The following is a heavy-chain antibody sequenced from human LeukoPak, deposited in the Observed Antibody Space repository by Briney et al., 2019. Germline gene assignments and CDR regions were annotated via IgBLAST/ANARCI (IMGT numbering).Heavy chain of an antibody. V-gene: IGHV3-23*01. CDR2: ISASGGST. J-gene: IGHJ4*02. Sequence: GGSLRLSCAASGFTFSSYAMSWVSQAPGKGLEWVSAISASGGSTYYADSVKGRFTISRDNSENTLYLHMNSLRAEDTAVYYCANGLYWWSIDYWGQGTLVTVSS. D-gene: IGHD2-8*02. CDR3: ANGLYWWSIDY. CDR1: GFTFSSYA.